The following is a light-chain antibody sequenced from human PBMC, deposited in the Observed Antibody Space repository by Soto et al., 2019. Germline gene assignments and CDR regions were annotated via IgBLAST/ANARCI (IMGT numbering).Light chain of an antibody. CDR2: GAS. CDR3: QQYGSYPLT. V-gene: IGKV1-9*01. Sequence: DIQLTQSPSFLSASIGDRVSITCRASQGIATYLAWYQQQPGKAPKLLIYGASTLQSGVPSRFSGSGSGTDFTLTVSRLEPEDFAVYFCQQYGSYPLTFGGGTKVDIK. J-gene: IGKJ4*01. CDR1: QGIATY.